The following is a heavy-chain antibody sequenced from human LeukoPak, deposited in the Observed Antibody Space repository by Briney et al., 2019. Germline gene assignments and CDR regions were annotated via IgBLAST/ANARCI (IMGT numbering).Heavy chain of an antibody. CDR2: IYWDDDK. CDR1: GGSISSFYW. Sequence: TLSHTCTVSGGSISSFYWSWIRQPPGKALEWLALIYWDDDKRYSPSLKSRLTITKDTSKNQVVLTMTNMDPVDTATYYCAHREATERLRGFDYWGQGTLVTVSS. V-gene: IGHV2-5*08. J-gene: IGHJ4*02. D-gene: IGHD5-24*01. CDR3: AHREATERLRGFDY.